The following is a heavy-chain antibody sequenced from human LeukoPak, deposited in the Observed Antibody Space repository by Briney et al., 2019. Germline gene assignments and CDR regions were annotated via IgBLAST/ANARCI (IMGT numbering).Heavy chain of an antibody. CDR3: TRRAARWQFDR. Sequence: GGSLRLSCAVSGFNFDDYAMHWVRQAPGRGLEWVSGINWKTGNGNYADSVKGRFTISRDNAKNSLYLQMSGLIAEDTALYYCTRRAARWQFDRWGGGSMLSVSS. D-gene: IGHD5-24*01. J-gene: IGHJ2*01. V-gene: IGHV3-9*01. CDR2: INWKTGNG. CDR1: GFNFDDYA.